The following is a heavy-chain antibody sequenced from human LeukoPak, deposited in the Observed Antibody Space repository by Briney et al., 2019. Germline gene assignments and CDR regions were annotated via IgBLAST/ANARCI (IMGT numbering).Heavy chain of an antibody. CDR2: ISSSSSSYI. D-gene: IGHD1-26*01. J-gene: IGHJ4*02. V-gene: IGHV3-21*01. CDR3: ARSEGSYDHFDY. Sequence: PGGSLRLSCAASGFTFSSYSMNWVRQAPGKGLEWVSSISSSSSSYIYYADSVKGRFTISRDNAKSSLYLQMNSLRAEDTAVYYCARSEGSYDHFDYWGQGTLVTVSS. CDR1: GFTFSSYS.